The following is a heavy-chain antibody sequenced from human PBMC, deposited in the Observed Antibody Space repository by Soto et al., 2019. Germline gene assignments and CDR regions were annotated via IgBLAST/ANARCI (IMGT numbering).Heavy chain of an antibody. J-gene: IGHJ4*02. V-gene: IGHV3-13*01. Sequence: GGSLRLSSAASGFTFSNYDFHWVRRATGKGLEWVSGIGTAGDTYYAGSVKGRFTISRENAKNSLYLQMNSLIAGDTAVYYCTRGAAGFDYWGQGT. CDR3: TRGAAGFDY. D-gene: IGHD6-13*01. CDR1: GFTFSNYD. CDR2: IGTAGDT.